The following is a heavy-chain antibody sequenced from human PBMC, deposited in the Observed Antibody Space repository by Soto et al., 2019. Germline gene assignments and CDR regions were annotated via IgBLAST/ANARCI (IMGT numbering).Heavy chain of an antibody. J-gene: IGHJ4*02. D-gene: IGHD5-12*01. CDR2: IWYDGSNK. Sequence: GGSLRLSCAASGFTFSSYGMHWVRQAPGKGLEWVAVIWYDGSNKYYADSVKGRFTISRDNSKNTLYLQMNSLRAEDTAVYYCARESPGVDIVATTGGLDYWGQGTLVTVSS. CDR3: ARESPGVDIVATTGGLDY. CDR1: GFTFSSYG. V-gene: IGHV3-33*01.